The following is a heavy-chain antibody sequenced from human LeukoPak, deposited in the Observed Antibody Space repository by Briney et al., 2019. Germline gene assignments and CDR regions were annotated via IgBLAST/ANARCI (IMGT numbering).Heavy chain of an antibody. CDR2: IYYSGST. CDR3: ARNRAMATATDLDY. J-gene: IGHJ4*02. D-gene: IGHD5-24*01. V-gene: IGHV4-39*01. Sequence: SETLSLTCTVSDGSISSSSYYWGWIRQPPGKGLEWIGSIYYSGSTYYNPSLKSRVTISVDTSKNQFSLKLSSVTAADTAVYYCARNRAMATATDLDYWGQGTLVTVSS. CDR1: DGSISSSSYY.